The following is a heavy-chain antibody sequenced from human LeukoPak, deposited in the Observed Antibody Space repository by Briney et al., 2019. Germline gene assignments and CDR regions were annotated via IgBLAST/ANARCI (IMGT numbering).Heavy chain of an antibody. Sequence: GGSLRLSCAASGFTFNSYAMTWVRQAPEKGLEWVSSITDSGVDTYYADSAKGRFTISRDNSNNTLFLQMNRLRAEDTAVYYYAKGSRGSYHYWGQGTLVTVSS. CDR3: AKGSRGSYHY. CDR1: GFTFNSYA. D-gene: IGHD1-26*01. CDR2: ITDSGVDT. J-gene: IGHJ4*02. V-gene: IGHV3-23*01.